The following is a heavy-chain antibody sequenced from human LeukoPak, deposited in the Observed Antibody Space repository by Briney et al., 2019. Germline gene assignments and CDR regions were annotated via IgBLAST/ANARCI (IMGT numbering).Heavy chain of an antibody. V-gene: IGHV3-23*01. CDR3: AKYLSAKGPPYALDV. J-gene: IGHJ6*02. CDR2: ISGSGGST. CDR1: EFPFSSYA. Sequence: GGSLRLSCAASEFPFSSYAMQGVRQAPGKGLDWVSGISGSGGSTYYADSVKGRFTISRDNSKNTLYLQMNSLRAEDTAVYYCAKYLSAKGPPYALDVWGQGTTVTVSS.